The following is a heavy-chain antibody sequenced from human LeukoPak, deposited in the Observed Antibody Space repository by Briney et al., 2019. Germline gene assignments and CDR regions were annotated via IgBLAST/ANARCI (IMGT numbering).Heavy chain of an antibody. CDR2: IYTSGST. V-gene: IGHV4-4*07. CDR1: GGSISSYY. J-gene: IGHJ6*03. D-gene: IGHD6-19*01. Sequence: PSETLSLTCTVSGGSISSYYWSWIRQPAGKGLEWIGRIYTSGSTNYNPSLKSRVTMSVDKSKNQFSLKLSSVTAADTAVYYCARGPAVAGYYYYYYMDVWGKGTTVTVSS. CDR3: ARGPAVAGYYYYYYMDV.